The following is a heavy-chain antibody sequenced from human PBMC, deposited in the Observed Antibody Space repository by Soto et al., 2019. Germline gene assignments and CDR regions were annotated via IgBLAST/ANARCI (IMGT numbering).Heavy chain of an antibody. J-gene: IGHJ5*02. CDR2: IRGDSITT. Sequence: EVQLLESGGGLVQPGGSLRLSCAASGFTFSSYAMSWVRQAPGKGLEWVSLIRGDSITTYYADSVKGRFTISRDNSKNTLYLQMNSLRAEDTAIYYCARKAIPVGGNTWFDPWGQGTLVTVSP. CDR3: ARKAIPVGGNTWFDP. D-gene: IGHD6-13*01. V-gene: IGHV3-23*01. CDR1: GFTFSSYA.